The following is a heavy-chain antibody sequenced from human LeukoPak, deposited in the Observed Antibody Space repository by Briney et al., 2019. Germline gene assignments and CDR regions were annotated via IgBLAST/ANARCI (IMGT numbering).Heavy chain of an antibody. J-gene: IGHJ3*02. V-gene: IGHV5-51*01. D-gene: IGHD3-16*02. Sequence: GESLKISCKGSGYSFTSYWIGWVRQMPGKGLEWMGIIYPGDSDTRYSPSFQGQATISADKSISTAYLQWSSLKASDTAMYYCARSYVWGSYRYPDAFDIWGQGTMVTVSS. CDR1: GYSFTSYW. CDR2: IYPGDSDT. CDR3: ARSYVWGSYRYPDAFDI.